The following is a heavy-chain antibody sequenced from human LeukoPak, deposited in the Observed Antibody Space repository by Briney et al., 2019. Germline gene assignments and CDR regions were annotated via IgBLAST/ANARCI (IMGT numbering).Heavy chain of an antibody. V-gene: IGHV3-9*01. CDR3: AKTRGSIVGASFDY. CDR2: ISWNSGNI. Sequence: PGGSLRLSCAASGFRFGDYAMHWVRQAPGKGLEWVSGISWNSGNIDYADSVKGRFIVSRDNAKNSLYLQMNSLRAEDTALYYCAKTRGSIVGASFDYWGQGTLVTVSS. J-gene: IGHJ4*02. D-gene: IGHD1-26*01. CDR1: GFRFGDYA.